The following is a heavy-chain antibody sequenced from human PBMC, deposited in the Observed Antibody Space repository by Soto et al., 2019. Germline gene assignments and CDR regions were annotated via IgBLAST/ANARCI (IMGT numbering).Heavy chain of an antibody. V-gene: IGHV4-59*10. Sequence: SETLSLTCSVSGASITSHYWNWIRQSAGEGLQGIGRVYARGATKYNPSLKSRVTISGDTSKNQFSLKLTSVTAADTAVYYCARSAGDDFFYYAMDVWGHGTTVTVSS. CDR3: ARSAGDDFFYYAMDV. D-gene: IGHD4-17*01. CDR2: VYARGAT. J-gene: IGHJ6*02. CDR1: GASITSHY.